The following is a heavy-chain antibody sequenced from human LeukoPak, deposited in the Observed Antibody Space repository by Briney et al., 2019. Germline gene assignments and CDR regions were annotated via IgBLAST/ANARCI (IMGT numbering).Heavy chain of an antibody. CDR1: GFTFSSYR. CDR3: AREGGGLRYFDWLLSSYFDY. V-gene: IGHV3-7*01. J-gene: IGHJ4*02. Sequence: GGSLRLSCAASGFTFSSYRMSWVRQAPGKGLEWVANIKQDGSEKYYVDSVKGRFTISRDNAKNSLYLQMNSLRAEDTAVYYCAREGGGLRYFDWLLSSYFDYWGQGTLVTVSS. D-gene: IGHD3-9*01. CDR2: IKQDGSEK.